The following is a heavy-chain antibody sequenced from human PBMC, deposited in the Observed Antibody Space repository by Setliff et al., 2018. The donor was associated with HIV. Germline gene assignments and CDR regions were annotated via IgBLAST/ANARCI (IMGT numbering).Heavy chain of an antibody. CDR3: AIGSSNWPHRPNNYYFDY. V-gene: IGHV1-3*01. Sequence: ASVKVSCKASGYTFTDYTIHWVRQAPGQRLEWMGWISAGNGNTKYSQKFQGRVSITRDTSASKAYLELSSLRSEDTGVYYCAIGSSNWPHRPNNYYFDYWGQGTPVTVSS. CDR2: ISAGNGNT. D-gene: IGHD6-13*01. CDR1: GYTFTDYT. J-gene: IGHJ4*02.